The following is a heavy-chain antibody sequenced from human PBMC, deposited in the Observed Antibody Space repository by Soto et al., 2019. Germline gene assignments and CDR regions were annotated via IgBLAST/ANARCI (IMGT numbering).Heavy chain of an antibody. V-gene: IGHV4-59*01. CDR2: IYYSGST. J-gene: IGHJ4*02. Sequence: SETLSLTCTVSGGSISSYYCSWIRQPPWKGLEWIGYIYYSGSTNYNPSLKSRVTISVDTSKKQFSLKLSSVTAADTAVYYCARDRSYSSSWSQVDYFDYWGQGTLVAVFS. D-gene: IGHD6-13*01. CDR1: GGSISSYY. CDR3: ARDRSYSSSWSQVDYFDY.